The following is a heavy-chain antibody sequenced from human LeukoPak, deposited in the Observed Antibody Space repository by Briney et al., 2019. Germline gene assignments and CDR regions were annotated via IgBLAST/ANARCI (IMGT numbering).Heavy chain of an antibody. J-gene: IGHJ4*02. CDR3: ARDSYPNGDYILDY. D-gene: IGHD4-17*01. V-gene: IGHV3-30*04. Sequence: GRPLRLSCAASGFTFSSYAMHWVRQAPGKGLEWVAVISYDGSNKYYADSVKGRFTISRDNSKNTLYLQMNSLRAEDTAVYYCARDSYPNGDYILDYWGQGTLVTVSS. CDR2: ISYDGSNK. CDR1: GFTFSSYA.